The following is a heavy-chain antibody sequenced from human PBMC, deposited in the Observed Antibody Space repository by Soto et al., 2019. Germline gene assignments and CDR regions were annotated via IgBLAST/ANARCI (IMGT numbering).Heavy chain of an antibody. V-gene: IGHV3-53*02. CDR1: GFTVSSNY. J-gene: IGHJ3*02. CDR2: IYSGGST. CDR3: ARQWEGDAFDI. Sequence: EVQLVETGGDLIQPGGSLRLSCAASGFTVSSNYMSWVRQAPGKGLEWVSVIYSGGSTYYADSVKGRFTISRDNSKNTLYLQMNSLRTEDTAVYYWARQWEGDAFDIWGQGTMVTVSS. D-gene: IGHD1-26*01.